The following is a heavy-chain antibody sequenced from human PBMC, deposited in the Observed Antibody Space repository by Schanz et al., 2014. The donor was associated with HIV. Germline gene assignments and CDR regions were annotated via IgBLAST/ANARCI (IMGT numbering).Heavy chain of an antibody. V-gene: IGHV3-11*01. D-gene: IGHD3-10*01. CDR2: IRVNGATR. Sequence: VQLVESGGHLVQPGRSLRLSCAASGFTFTDNYMSWIRQAPGKGLEWLSYIRVNGATREYADSVKGRFTISRDNARTSLYLQMNSLRAEDTAVYYCARVFGRTYGLPEYWGQGTLVTVSS. CDR1: GFTFTDNY. CDR3: ARVFGRTYGLPEY. J-gene: IGHJ4*02.